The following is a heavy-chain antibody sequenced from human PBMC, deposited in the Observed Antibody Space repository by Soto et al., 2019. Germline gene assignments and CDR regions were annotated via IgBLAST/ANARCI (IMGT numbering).Heavy chain of an antibody. J-gene: IGHJ6*03. CDR3: AKDIWPYGDYPPDYYYYYMDV. Sequence: GGSLRLSCAASGFTFDDYAMHWVRQAPGKGLEWVSGISWNSGSIGYADSVKGRFTISRDNAKNSLYLQMNSLRAEDTALYYCAKDIWPYGDYPPDYYYYYMDVWGKGTTVTVSS. V-gene: IGHV3-9*01. CDR2: ISWNSGSI. CDR1: GFTFDDYA. D-gene: IGHD4-17*01.